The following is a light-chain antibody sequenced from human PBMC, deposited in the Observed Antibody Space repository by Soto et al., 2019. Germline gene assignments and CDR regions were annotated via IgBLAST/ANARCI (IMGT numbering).Light chain of an antibody. V-gene: IGLV2-8*01. CDR1: SSDVGGYNL. CDR2: EVN. J-gene: IGLJ2*01. Sequence: QSALTQPPSASGSPGQSVTISCTGTSSDVGGYNLVSWYQQHPDKAPKLVIYEVNKRPSGVPDRFSGSKSGNTASLTVSGLQAEDEADYYCSSYAGGNNLLFGGGTKLTVL. CDR3: SSYAGGNNLL.